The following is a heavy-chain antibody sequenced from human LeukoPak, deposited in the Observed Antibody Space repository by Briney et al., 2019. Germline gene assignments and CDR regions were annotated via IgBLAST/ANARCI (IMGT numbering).Heavy chain of an antibody. Sequence: NPSGTLSHTCAVSGGSISSANWWSWVRQPPGKGLEWIGEIYLGGKTNYNPSLKSRVTISIDTFKNQFSLKLISVTAADTALYYCARHMATPGTRGFDSWGQGTLVTVSS. J-gene: IGHJ4*02. CDR3: ARHMATPGTRGFDS. V-gene: IGHV4-4*02. D-gene: IGHD5-24*01. CDR1: GGSISSANW. CDR2: IYLGGKT.